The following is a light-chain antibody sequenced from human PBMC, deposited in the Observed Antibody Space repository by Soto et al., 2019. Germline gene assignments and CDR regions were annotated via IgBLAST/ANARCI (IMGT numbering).Light chain of an antibody. J-gene: IGLJ2*01. CDR2: EAS. CDR3: CSYAGSNTVV. V-gene: IGLV2-23*01. Sequence: QSALTQPASVSGSPGQSISISCTGTSSDIGSYNLVSWYQHHPGKAPKLIIYEASKRPPGVSNRFSASTSGNTASLIISGLQAEDESDYYCCSYAGSNTVVFGGGTKLTVL. CDR1: SSDIGSYNL.